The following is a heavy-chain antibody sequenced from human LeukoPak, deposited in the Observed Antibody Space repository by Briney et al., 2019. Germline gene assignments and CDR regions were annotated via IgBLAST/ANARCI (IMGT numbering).Heavy chain of an antibody. D-gene: IGHD3-10*01. CDR3: ARRHGSGSYYPDY. J-gene: IGHJ4*02. CDR1: GFTFSSYS. V-gene: IGHV3-21*01. CDR2: ISSSSSYI. Sequence: GGSLRLSCAASGFTFSSYSMNWVRQAPGKGLEWVSSISSSSSYIYYADSVKGRFTISRDNAKNSLYLQMNSLRAEDTAVYYCARRHGSGSYYPDYWGQGTLVTVSS.